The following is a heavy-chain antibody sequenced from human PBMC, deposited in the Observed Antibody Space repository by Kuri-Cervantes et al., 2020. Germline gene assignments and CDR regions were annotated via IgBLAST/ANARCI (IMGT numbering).Heavy chain of an antibody. CDR2: IYYSGST. V-gene: IGHV4-59*01. CDR3: ARDVTHDSSGYYYSWFDP. D-gene: IGHD3-22*01. J-gene: IGHJ5*02. Sequence: SETLSLTCTVSGGSISSYYWSWIRQPPGKGLEWIGYIYYSGSTKYNHSLKSRVTISVDTSKNQCYLKLSSVTAADTAVYYCARDVTHDSSGYYYSWFDPWGQGTLVTVSS. CDR1: GGSISSYY.